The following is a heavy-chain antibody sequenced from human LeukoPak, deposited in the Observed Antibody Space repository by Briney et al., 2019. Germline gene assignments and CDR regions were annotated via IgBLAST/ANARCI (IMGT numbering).Heavy chain of an antibody. CDR1: GDSVSSNSAA. D-gene: IGHD6-13*01. CDR3: ARGPQLVGYFYIDV. CDR2: TYYRSKWYN. Sequence: SQTLSLTCAISGDSVSSNSAAWNWIRHSPSRGLEWLGRTYYRSKWYNNYALSVNSRITINPDTSKNQFSLQLNSVTPEDTAVSYCARGPQLVGYFYIDVWDKGSTVTVSS. V-gene: IGHV6-1*01. J-gene: IGHJ6*03.